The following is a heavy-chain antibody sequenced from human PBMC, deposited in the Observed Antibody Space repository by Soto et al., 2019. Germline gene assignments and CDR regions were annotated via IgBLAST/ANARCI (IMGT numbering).Heavy chain of an antibody. J-gene: IGHJ4*02. CDR3: ARGGQYQLLPDYFDY. Sequence: TLSLTCTVSGGSISSGGYYWSWIRQHPGKGLEWIGYIYYSGSTYYNPSLKSRVTISVDTSKNQFSLKLSSVTAADTAVYYCARGGQYQLLPDYFDYWGQGTLVTVSS. CDR2: IYYSGST. D-gene: IGHD2-2*01. V-gene: IGHV4-31*03. CDR1: GGSISSGGYY.